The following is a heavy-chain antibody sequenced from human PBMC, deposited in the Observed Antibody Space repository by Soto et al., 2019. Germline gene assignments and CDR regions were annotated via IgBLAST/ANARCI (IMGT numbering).Heavy chain of an antibody. V-gene: IGHV3-53*04. CDR2: IYSGGST. CDR1: GFTVSSNY. Sequence: EVQLVESGGGLVQPGESLRLSCAASGFTVSSNYMSWVRQAPGKGLEWVSIIYSGGSTYYADSVKGRFTISRHNSKNTLYLQMNSLRAEDTAVYYCAREGFVHAVDIWGQGTIVTVSS. D-gene: IGHD3-3*01. J-gene: IGHJ3*02. CDR3: AREGFVHAVDI.